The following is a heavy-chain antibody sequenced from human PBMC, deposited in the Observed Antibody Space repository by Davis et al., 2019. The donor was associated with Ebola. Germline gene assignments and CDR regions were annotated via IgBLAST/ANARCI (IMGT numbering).Heavy chain of an antibody. CDR1: GYTFTSYG. CDR2: ISAYNGNT. Sequence: ASVKVSCKASGYTFTSYGISWVRQAPGQGLEWMGWISAYNGNTNYAQKLQGRVTMTTDTSTSTAYMELSSLRSEDTAVFYCARATFGYNSGWYADYWGQGTLVTVSS. J-gene: IGHJ4*02. D-gene: IGHD6-19*01. CDR3: ARATFGYNSGWYADY. V-gene: IGHV1-18*04.